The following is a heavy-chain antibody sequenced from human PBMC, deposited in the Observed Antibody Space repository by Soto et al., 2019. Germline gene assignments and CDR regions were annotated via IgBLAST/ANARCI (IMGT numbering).Heavy chain of an antibody. CDR2: ITHGGST. V-gene: IGHV4-34*01. D-gene: IGHD3-3*01. CDR1: GGSFSAYS. J-gene: IGHJ6*02. CDR3: ARARFDSWSHIYYGLDV. Sequence: PSETLSLTCGVYGGSFSAYSWTWLRQSPGEGLEWIGEITHGGSTDYNPALKSRLVMSVDTSKNQFSLRVTSVTAADAAVYFCARARFDSWSHIYYGLDVWGQGTTVTVSS.